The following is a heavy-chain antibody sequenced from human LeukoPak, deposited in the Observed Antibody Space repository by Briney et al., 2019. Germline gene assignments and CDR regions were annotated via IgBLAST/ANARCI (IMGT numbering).Heavy chain of an antibody. V-gene: IGHV3-21*01. CDR2: ISTSSSYI. D-gene: IGHD4/OR15-4a*01. Sequence: GGSLRLSCAASGFTFSSYTMNWVRQAPGKGLEWVLSISTSSSYIYYGDSVKGRFTISRDNARNSLYLQMNSLRAEDTAVYYCARRAGAYSHPYDYWGQGTLVTVSS. J-gene: IGHJ4*02. CDR1: GFTFSSYT. CDR3: ARRAGAYSHPYDY.